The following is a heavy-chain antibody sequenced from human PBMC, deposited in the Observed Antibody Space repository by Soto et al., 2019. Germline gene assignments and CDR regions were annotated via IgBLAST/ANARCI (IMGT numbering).Heavy chain of an antibody. CDR3: ARVRYYYDSSGYYPRLYYYYGMDV. Sequence: ASVKVSCKASGYTFTSYDINWVRQATGQGLEWMGWMNPNSGNTGYAQKFQDRVTMTRNTSISTAYMELSSLGSDDTAVYYCARVRYYYDSSGYYPRLYYYYGMDVWGQGTTVTVSS. D-gene: IGHD3-22*01. CDR2: MNPNSGNT. J-gene: IGHJ6*02. CDR1: GYTFTSYD. V-gene: IGHV1-8*01.